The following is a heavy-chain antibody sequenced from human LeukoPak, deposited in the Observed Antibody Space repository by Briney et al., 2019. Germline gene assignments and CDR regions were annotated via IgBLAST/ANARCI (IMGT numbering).Heavy chain of an antibody. CDR1: GLTVSSNY. V-gene: IGHV3-53*01. Sequence: PGGSLRLSCAASGLTVSSNYMSWVRQAPGKGLEWVSVIYSGGSTYYADSVKGRFTISRDNSKNTLYLQMNSLRAEDTAVYYCARGGSSSSPFDYWGQGTLVTVSS. J-gene: IGHJ4*02. D-gene: IGHD6-6*01. CDR3: ARGGSSSSPFDY. CDR2: IYSGGST.